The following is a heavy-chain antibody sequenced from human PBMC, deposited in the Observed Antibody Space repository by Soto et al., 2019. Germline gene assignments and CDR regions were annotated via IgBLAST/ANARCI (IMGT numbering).Heavy chain of an antibody. Sequence: GGSLRLSCPASGFTFSNYGMHWVRQTLGKALEWVALILYDGSNKYYADSVTGRFTISRDNSKNTLYLQVSSLRAEDTAVYYCAKSRDAYNFYFYCGMAVWGQGTSVTVAS. CDR3: AKSRDAYNFYFYCGMAV. CDR1: GFTFSNYG. D-gene: IGHD1-1*01. V-gene: IGHV3-30*18. J-gene: IGHJ6*02. CDR2: ILYDGSNK.